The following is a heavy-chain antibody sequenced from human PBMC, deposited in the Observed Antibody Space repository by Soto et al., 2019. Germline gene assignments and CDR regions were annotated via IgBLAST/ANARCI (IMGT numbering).Heavy chain of an antibody. V-gene: IGHV1-46*03. D-gene: IGHD3-10*01. CDR2: INPFDGSR. Sequence: ASVKVSCKASGYIFTSYYIHWVRQAPGQGLEWMGWINPFDGSRMFAQKFQGRVTMTRDTSTSTVYMELSSLRSEDTAVYYCARDEVTMVRGVYGMDVWGQGTTVTVSS. CDR3: ARDEVTMVRGVYGMDV. J-gene: IGHJ6*02. CDR1: GYIFTSYY.